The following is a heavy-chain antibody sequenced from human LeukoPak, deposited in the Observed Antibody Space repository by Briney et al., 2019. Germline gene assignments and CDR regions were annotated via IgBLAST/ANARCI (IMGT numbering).Heavy chain of an antibody. D-gene: IGHD1-26*01. J-gene: IGHJ6*02. Sequence: GGSLRLSCAASGFTFSDYTMNWVRQAPGKGLEWVAVISYDGSNKYYADSVKGRFTISRDNAKNSLYLQMNSLRAEDTAVYYCARVAIGGSYEASYYYYYGMDVWGQGTTVTVSS. V-gene: IGHV3-30-3*01. CDR1: GFTFSDYT. CDR2: ISYDGSNK. CDR3: ARVAIGGSYEASYYYYYGMDV.